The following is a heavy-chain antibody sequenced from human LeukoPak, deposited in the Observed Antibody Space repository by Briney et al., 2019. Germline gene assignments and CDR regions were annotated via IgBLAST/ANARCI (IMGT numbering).Heavy chain of an antibody. D-gene: IGHD2-2*02. Sequence: PGGSLRLSCAASGFTFSSYTMNWVRQAPGKGLEWVSYLSSSGSTIYYADSVKGRFTTSRDNAKNSLYLQMNSLRAEDTAVYFCAKDGVVPATIRANYFDYWGQGTLVTVSS. V-gene: IGHV3-48*04. CDR2: LSSSGSTI. CDR1: GFTFSSYT. J-gene: IGHJ4*02. CDR3: AKDGVVPATIRANYFDY.